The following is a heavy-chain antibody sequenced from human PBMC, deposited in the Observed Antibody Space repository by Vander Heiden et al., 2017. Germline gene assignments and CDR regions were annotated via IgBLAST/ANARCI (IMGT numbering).Heavy chain of an antibody. CDR2: ISWNGNSI. Sequence: VQLLASGGGLVQPGRSLRLSCTASGCTFNDHAMHWVRQAPGKGLEWVSGISWNGNSIGYGDSVKGRFSISRVNAKNSLYLQMNSLRAEDTALYYCAKSGDGFFDYWGLGTLVTVSS. V-gene: IGHV3-9*01. J-gene: IGHJ4*02. CDR1: GCTFNDHA. D-gene: IGHD1-26*01. CDR3: AKSGDGFFDY.